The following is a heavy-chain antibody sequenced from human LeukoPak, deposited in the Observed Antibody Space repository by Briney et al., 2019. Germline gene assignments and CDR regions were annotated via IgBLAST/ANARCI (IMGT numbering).Heavy chain of an antibody. D-gene: IGHD3-9*01. CDR3: ARRFRLLSDAFDI. CDR1: GGSISSSSYY. CDR2: IYYSGST. J-gene: IGHJ3*02. Sequence: PSETLSLTCTVSGGSISSSSYYWGWIRQPPGKGLEWIGSIYYSGSTYYNPSLKSRVTISVDTSKNQFSLKLSSVTAADSAVYYCARRFRLLSDAFDIWGQGTMVTVSS. V-gene: IGHV4-39*07.